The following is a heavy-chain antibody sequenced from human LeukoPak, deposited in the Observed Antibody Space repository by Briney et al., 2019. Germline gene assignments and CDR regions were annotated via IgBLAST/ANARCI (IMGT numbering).Heavy chain of an antibody. CDR3: ARDHSLEYGNWFDP. CDR1: GFTFSNYA. D-gene: IGHD3-3*01. Sequence: GGSLRLSCAASGFTFSNYAMSWVRQAPGKGPEWVSIISSNSITTYYADSVKGRFTISRDNSKNTLYLQMNSLRAEDTAVYYCARDHSLEYGNWFDPWGQGILVTVSS. V-gene: IGHV3-23*01. J-gene: IGHJ5*02. CDR2: ISSNSITT.